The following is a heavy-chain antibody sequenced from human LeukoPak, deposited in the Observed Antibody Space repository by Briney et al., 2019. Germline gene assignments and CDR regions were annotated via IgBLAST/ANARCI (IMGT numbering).Heavy chain of an antibody. Sequence: ASVKVSCKVSGYTLTELSMHWVRQAPGKGLEWMGGFDPGDGETIYAQKFQGRVTMTEDTSTDTAYMELSSLRSEDTAVYYCATIAAAGTRAFDYWGQGTLVTVSS. CDR2: FDPGDGET. CDR1: GYTLTELS. J-gene: IGHJ4*02. V-gene: IGHV1-24*01. D-gene: IGHD6-13*01. CDR3: ATIAAAGTRAFDY.